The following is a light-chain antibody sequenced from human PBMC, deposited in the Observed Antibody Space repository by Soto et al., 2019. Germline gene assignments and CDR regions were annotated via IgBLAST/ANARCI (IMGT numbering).Light chain of an antibody. J-gene: IGKJ1*01. Sequence: EILMTQSPATLSVSPGERATLSCRASQSVSSNLVLYQQGPGQAPRLLIYGASTRAIGVPARFEGLGSGTDFTLTISSLQSEDFAVYYCQQYNRRPRTFGQGTRVE. V-gene: IGKV3-15*01. CDR2: GAS. CDR1: QSVSSN. CDR3: QQYNRRPRT.